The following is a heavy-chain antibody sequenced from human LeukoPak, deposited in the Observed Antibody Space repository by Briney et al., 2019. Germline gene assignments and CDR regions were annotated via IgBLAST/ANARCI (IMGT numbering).Heavy chain of an antibody. D-gene: IGHD3-10*01. V-gene: IGHV4-59*01. CDR3: AGGLETYYYGSGSQSYGMDV. CDR1: GGSISSYY. CDR2: IYYSGST. J-gene: IGHJ6*02. Sequence: SETLSLTCTVSGGSISSYYWSWIRQPPGKGLEWIGYIYYSGSTNYNPSLKSRVTISVDTSKNQFSLKLSSVTAADTAVYYCAGGLETYYYGSGSQSYGMDVWAKGPRSPSP.